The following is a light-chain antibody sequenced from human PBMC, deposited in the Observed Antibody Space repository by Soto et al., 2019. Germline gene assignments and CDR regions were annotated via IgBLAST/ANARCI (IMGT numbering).Light chain of an antibody. V-gene: IGKV3-15*01. CDR3: QQRSNWPIT. CDR2: GAS. Sequence: EIVMTQSPATLSVSPGVRATLSCRASQSVRSNLAWYQQKPGQSPRLLIYGASTRATGIPARFSGSGSGTQFTLTISSLEPEDFAVYYCQQRSNWPITFGQGTRLEIK. CDR1: QSVRSN. J-gene: IGKJ5*01.